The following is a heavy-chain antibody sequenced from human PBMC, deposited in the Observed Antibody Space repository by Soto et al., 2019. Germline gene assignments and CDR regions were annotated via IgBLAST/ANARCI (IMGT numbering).Heavy chain of an antibody. D-gene: IGHD6-6*01. CDR1: GYTFTSYD. V-gene: IGHV1-8*01. J-gene: IGHJ6*02. CDR3: ARDYQYRSSPYYSGMDV. CDR2: MNPNSGNT. Sequence: GASVKVSCKASGYTFTSYDINWVRQATGQGLEWMGWMNPNSGNTGYAQKFQGRVTMTRNTSISTAYMELSSLRSEDTAVYYCARDYQYRSSPYYSGMDVWGQGTTVTVSS.